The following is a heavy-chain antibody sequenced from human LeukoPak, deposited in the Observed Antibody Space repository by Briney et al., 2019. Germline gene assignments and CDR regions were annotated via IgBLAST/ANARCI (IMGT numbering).Heavy chain of an antibody. CDR1: GYTFTSYD. CDR3: ARGPHNYYDSSGYYY. V-gene: IGHV1-8*03. D-gene: IGHD3-22*01. CDR2: MNPNSGNT. Sequence: PWASVKVSCKASGYTFTSYDINWVRQAPGQGLEWMGWMNPNSGNTGYAQKFQGRVTITRNTSRSTAYMELSSLRSEDTAVYYCARGPHNYYDSSGYYYWGQGTLVTVSS. J-gene: IGHJ4*02.